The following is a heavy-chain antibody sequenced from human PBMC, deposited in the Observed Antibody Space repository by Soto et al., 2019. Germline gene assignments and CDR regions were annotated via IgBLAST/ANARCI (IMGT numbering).Heavy chain of an antibody. CDR1: GGSISSSSYY. J-gene: IGHJ4*02. CDR2: IYYSGST. CDR3: ARHYYDSSGYYFPSCH. V-gene: IGHV4-39*01. Sequence: NPSETLSLTCTVSGGSISSSSYYWGWILQPPGKGLEWIGSIYYSGSTYYNPSLKSRVTISVDTSKNQFSLKLSSVTAADTAVYYCARHYYDSSGYYFPSCHWGQGTLVTVSS. D-gene: IGHD3-22*01.